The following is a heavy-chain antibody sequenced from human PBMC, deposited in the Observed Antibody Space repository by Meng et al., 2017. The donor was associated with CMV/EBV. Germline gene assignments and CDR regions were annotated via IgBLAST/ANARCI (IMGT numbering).Heavy chain of an antibody. D-gene: IGHD6-19*01. Sequence: QSGDEMKKPGASVKVSCTTSGFTFSDYYIHWGRQAPGQGLEWMGWVNSNNDATNYARKFQGRVSMTRDTSISTAHMELSRLMSDDTAVYYCVRSSGWSLFDYWGQGTLVTVSS. CDR2: VNSNNDAT. CDR3: VRSSGWSLFDY. V-gene: IGHV1-2*02. CDR1: GFTFSDYY. J-gene: IGHJ4*02.